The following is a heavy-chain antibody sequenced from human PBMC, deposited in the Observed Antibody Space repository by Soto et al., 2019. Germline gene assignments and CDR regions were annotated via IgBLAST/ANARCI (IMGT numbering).Heavy chain of an antibody. V-gene: IGHV4-59*01. CDR1: GGSISNYY. Sequence: PSETLSLTCNVSGGSISNYYWTLVRQSPDKGLECIGYMYYNGNINYNPSLKSRVTISIDPHKNQFSLTLKSVTAADTAVYYCASGGNWFDPWGQGVMVTVSS. CDR3: ASGGNWFDP. CDR2: MYYNGNI. D-gene: IGHD3-16*01. J-gene: IGHJ5*02.